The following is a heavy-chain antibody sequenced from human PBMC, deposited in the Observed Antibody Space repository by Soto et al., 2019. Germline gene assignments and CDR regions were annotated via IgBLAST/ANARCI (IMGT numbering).Heavy chain of an antibody. CDR1: NSSLGAFH. J-gene: IGHJ3*02. CDR2: LIHGGST. V-gene: IGHV4-34*12. D-gene: IGHD3-16*01. CDR3: ARSPLSYDYVRQTWREVGDSFDI. Sequence: SETLSLTCAVYNSSLGAFHWTWIRQPPGKGLEWIGELIHGGSTNYNPSLKSRVTFSLDTSKNQFSLQLMSVTAADTAVYYCARSPLSYDYVRQTWREVGDSFDIWGRGTLVTVSS.